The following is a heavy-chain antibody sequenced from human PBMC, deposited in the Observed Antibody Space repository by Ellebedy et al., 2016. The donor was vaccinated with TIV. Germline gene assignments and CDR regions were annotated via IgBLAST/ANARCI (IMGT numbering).Heavy chain of an antibody. J-gene: IGHJ4*02. CDR1: GFTFGDYA. CDR3: TREFAKPFDY. CDR2: IRSKAYGGTT. Sequence: GGSLRLSXTASGFTFGDYAMCWFRQAPGKGLEWVGFIRSKAYGGTTEYAASVKGRFTISRDDSKSIAYLQMNSLKTEDTAVYYCTREFAKPFDYWGQGTLVTVSS. D-gene: IGHD3-10*01. V-gene: IGHV3-49*03.